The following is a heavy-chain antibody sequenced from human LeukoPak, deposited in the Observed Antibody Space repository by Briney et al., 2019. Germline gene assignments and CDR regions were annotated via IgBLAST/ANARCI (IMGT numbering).Heavy chain of an antibody. V-gene: IGHV3-23*01. Sequence: GGSLRLSCAASGFTFTSYGMSWVRQAPGKGLEWVSVISGSGGSTNYADSVKGRFTISRDNFKNTLYLQMNSLRAEDTAVYYCAKDGWNDIPDYWCQGTLVTVSS. CDR1: GFTFTSYG. D-gene: IGHD1-1*01. CDR3: AKDGWNDIPDY. J-gene: IGHJ4*02. CDR2: ISGSGGST.